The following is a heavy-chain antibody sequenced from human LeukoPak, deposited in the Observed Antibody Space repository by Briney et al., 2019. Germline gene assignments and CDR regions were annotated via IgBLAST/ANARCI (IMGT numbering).Heavy chain of an antibody. J-gene: IGHJ4*02. D-gene: IGHD6-19*01. Sequence: SETLSLTCAVSGGSISSGGYSWSWIRQPPGKGLEWIGYIYHSGGTYYNPSLKSRVTISVDRSKNQFSLKLSSVTAADTAVYYCARGRRGIAVATWGQGTLVTVSS. CDR1: GGSISSGGYS. CDR3: ARGRRGIAVAT. CDR2: IYHSGGT. V-gene: IGHV4-30-2*01.